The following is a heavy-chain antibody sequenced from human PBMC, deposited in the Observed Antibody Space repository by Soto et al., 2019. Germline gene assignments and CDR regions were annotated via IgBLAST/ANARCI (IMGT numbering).Heavy chain of an antibody. CDR1: RFTFGSYA. Sequence: LRLSCAGSRFTFGSYAMHWVRQAPGKGLEWVAVISYDGSNKYYADSVRGRFTISRDDSKDTLYLQMNRLGADDTAVYYCARDLGERSYDSWSGLKYYYYGMDVWGQGTTVTVSS. CDR2: ISYDGSNK. J-gene: IGHJ6*02. D-gene: IGHD3-3*01. CDR3: ARDLGERSYDSWSGLKYYYYGMDV. V-gene: IGHV3-30*03.